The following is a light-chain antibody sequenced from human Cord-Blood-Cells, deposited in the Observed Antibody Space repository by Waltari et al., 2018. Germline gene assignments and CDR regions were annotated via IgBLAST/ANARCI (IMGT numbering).Light chain of an antibody. CDR3: SSYTSSSTWV. Sequence: QSALTQPASVYGSPGLSITLSCTGTRRDVGGYNYVPWYPQHPGTAPKLMIYDVSKRPSGVSNRFSGSKSGNTASLTISGLQAEDEADYYCSSYTSSSTWVFGGGTKLTVL. CDR2: DVS. CDR1: RRDVGGYNY. V-gene: IGLV2-14*01. J-gene: IGLJ3*02.